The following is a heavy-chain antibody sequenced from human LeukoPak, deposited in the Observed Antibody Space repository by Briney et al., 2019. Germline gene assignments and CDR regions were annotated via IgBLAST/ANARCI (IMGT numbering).Heavy chain of an antibody. V-gene: IGHV3-23*01. D-gene: IGHD3-9*01. J-gene: IGHJ4*02. CDR2: ISGSGVST. CDR1: GFTFSSYA. CDR3: AKDFGVYDILTGYYNSPFDY. Sequence: GGSLRLSCAASGFTFSSYAMSWVRQAPGKGLEWVSAISGSGVSTYYADSVKGRFTISRDNSKNTLYLQMNSLRAEDTAVYYCAKDFGVYDILTGYYNSPFDYWGQGTLVTVSS.